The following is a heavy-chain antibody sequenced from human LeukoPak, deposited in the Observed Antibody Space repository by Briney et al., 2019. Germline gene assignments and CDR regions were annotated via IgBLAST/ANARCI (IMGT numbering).Heavy chain of an antibody. Sequence: GASVKVSCKASGYTFTGYYMHWVRQAPGQGLEWMGWINPNSGGTNYAQKFQGRVTMTRDTSISTAYMELSRLRSDDTAVYYCARKMVRGVLTHNWFDPWGQGTLVTVSS. D-gene: IGHD3-10*01. CDR1: GYTFTGYY. J-gene: IGHJ5*02. V-gene: IGHV1-2*02. CDR3: ARKMVRGVLTHNWFDP. CDR2: INPNSGGT.